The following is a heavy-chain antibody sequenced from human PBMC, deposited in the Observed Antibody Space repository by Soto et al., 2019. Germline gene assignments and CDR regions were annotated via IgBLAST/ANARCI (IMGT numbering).Heavy chain of an antibody. J-gene: IGHJ3*02. CDR3: ARSGSTMRHGVDI. Sequence: GASLKSSCKGSGYRFTSYWIGWVRQMPGKGLEWMGIIYPGDSDTRYSPSFQGQVTISVDKSISTAYLQWSSLKASDTAMYYCARSGSTMRHGVDIWGQGTMVTVSS. V-gene: IGHV5-51*01. CDR1: GYRFTSYW. CDR2: IYPGDSDT. D-gene: IGHD3-22*01.